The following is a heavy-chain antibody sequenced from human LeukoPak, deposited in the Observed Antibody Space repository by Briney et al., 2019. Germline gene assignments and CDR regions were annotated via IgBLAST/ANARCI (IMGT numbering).Heavy chain of an antibody. D-gene: IGHD6-13*01. CDR1: GYTFTSYG. V-gene: IGHV1-18*01. Sequence: GASVKVSCKASGYTFTSYGISWVRQAPGQGLEWMGWISAYNGNTNYAQKLQGRVTMTTDTSTSTAYMELRSLRSDDTAVYYCASGPPYSSSWYRYYFDYWGQGTLVTVSS. CDR3: ASGPPYSSSWYRYYFDY. J-gene: IGHJ4*02. CDR2: ISAYNGNT.